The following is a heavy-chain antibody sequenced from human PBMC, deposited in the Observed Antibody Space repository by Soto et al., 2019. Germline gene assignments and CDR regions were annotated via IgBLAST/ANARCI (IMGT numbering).Heavy chain of an antibody. Sequence: SETLSLTCTVSGGSISSSSYYWGWIRQPPGKGLEWIGSIYYSGSTYYNPSLKSRVTISVDTSKNQFSLKLSSVTAADTAVYYCAGVYSSGWTIDYWGQGTLVTVS. CDR3: AGVYSSGWTIDY. J-gene: IGHJ4*02. D-gene: IGHD6-19*01. CDR1: GGSISSSSYY. CDR2: IYYSGST. V-gene: IGHV4-39*01.